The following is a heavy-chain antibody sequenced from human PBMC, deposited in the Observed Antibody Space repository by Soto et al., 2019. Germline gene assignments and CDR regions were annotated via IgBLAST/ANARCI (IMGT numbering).Heavy chain of an antibody. J-gene: IGHJ3*02. CDR1: GFSLSTSGMA. CDR3: AHGTSGSHHTFTT. CDR2: IYWDDDK. Sequence: QITLKESGPTLVKPTQTLTLTCTVSGFSLSTSGMAVGWIRQPPGKALEWLALIYWDDDKRYRPSLKTRLSITQDSSRYQVVLTMTNMDPVDTATYFCAHGTSGSHHTFTTWGQGTLVTVSS. D-gene: IGHD1-26*01. V-gene: IGHV2-5*02.